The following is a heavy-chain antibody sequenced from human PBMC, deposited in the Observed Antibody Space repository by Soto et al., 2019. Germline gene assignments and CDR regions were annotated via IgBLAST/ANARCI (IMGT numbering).Heavy chain of an antibody. V-gene: IGHV3-23*01. Sequence: GGSLRLSCAASGFTFSSYAMSWVRQAPGKGLEWVSAISGSGGSTYYADSVKGRFTISRDNSKNTLYLQMNSLRAEDTAVYYCAKGPGCSGGSCYPGEVINWFDPWGQGTLVTVSS. CDR2: ISGSGGST. D-gene: IGHD2-15*01. CDR1: GFTFSSYA. CDR3: AKGPGCSGGSCYPGEVINWFDP. J-gene: IGHJ5*02.